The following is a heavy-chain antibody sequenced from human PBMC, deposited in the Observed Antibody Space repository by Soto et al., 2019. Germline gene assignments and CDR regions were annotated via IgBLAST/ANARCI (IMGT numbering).Heavy chain of an antibody. J-gene: IGHJ6*02. CDR2: ISSSSSTI. CDR1: GFTFSSYS. Sequence: GGSLRLSCAASGFTFSSYSMNWVRQAPGKGLEWVSYISSSSSTIYYADSVKGRFTISRDNAKNSLYLQMNSLRDEDTAVYYCARESSNGPYYGMDVWGQGTTVTVSS. CDR3: ARESSNGPYYGMDV. V-gene: IGHV3-48*02. D-gene: IGHD6-13*01.